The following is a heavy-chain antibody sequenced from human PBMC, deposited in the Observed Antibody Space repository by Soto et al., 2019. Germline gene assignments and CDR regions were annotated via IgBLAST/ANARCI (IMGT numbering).Heavy chain of an antibody. CDR3: ARGLEWSWSLDP. Sequence: QVQLVQSGAEVKKPGASVKVSCKASGYTFTSYDINWVRQATGQGLEWMGWMNPNSGNTGYAQKFQGRVTMTRNTSLSTAYMELSSLRSEATAMYYCARGLEWSWSLDPWGQGTLVTVSS. V-gene: IGHV1-8*01. J-gene: IGHJ5*02. CDR2: MNPNSGNT. CDR1: GYTFTSYD. D-gene: IGHD3-3*01.